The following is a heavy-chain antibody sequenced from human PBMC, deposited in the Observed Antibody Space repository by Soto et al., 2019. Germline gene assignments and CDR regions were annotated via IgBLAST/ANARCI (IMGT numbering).Heavy chain of an antibody. CDR1: GFSFEAYA. J-gene: IGHJ2*01. V-gene: IGHV3-9*01. D-gene: IGHD1-26*01. CDR2: LSWNSGNI. CDR3: AKAPQWAGYWYFDL. Sequence: EVQLVESGGGLEQPGRSLRLSCAASGFSFEAYAMHWVRQVPGKGLEWVSGLSWNSGNIGYADSVKGRFTISRDNAKSSLYLQMNSLGVEDTALYYCAKAPQWAGYWYFDLWGRGTLVTVSS.